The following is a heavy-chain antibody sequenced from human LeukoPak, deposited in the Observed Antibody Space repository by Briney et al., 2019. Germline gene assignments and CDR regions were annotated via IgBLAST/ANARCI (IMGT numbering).Heavy chain of an antibody. V-gene: IGHV1-46*01. J-gene: IGHJ5*02. D-gene: IGHD3-16*02. CDR3: ARDNSVGDIAWWSDP. CDR2: INPRGGST. CDR1: GYTFTSYY. Sequence: ASVKVSCKTSGYTFTSYYIHWVRQAPGQGLEWMGIINPRGGSTRYAQKFQGRVTMTRDMSTTTDYMELSSLRSEDTAVYYCARDNSVGDIAWWSDPWGQGTLATVSS.